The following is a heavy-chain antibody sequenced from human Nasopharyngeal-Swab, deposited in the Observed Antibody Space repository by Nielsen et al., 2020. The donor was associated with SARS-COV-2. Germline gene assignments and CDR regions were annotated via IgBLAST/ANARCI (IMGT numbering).Heavy chain of an antibody. V-gene: IGHV3-13*05. CDR1: GFTFSSYD. CDR3: ARGLRHYYGMDV. CDR2: IGTAGDP. Sequence: GESLKISCAASGFTFSSYDMHWVRQATGKGLEWVSAIGTAGDPYYPGSVKGRFTISRENAKNSLYLQMNRLRAGDTAVYYCARGLRHYYGMDVWGQGTTVTVSS. J-gene: IGHJ6*02.